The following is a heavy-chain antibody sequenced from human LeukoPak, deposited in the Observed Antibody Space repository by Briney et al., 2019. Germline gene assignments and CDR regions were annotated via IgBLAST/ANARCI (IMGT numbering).Heavy chain of an antibody. CDR3: ARMVSHVGNIHGGWFDP. J-gene: IGHJ5*02. D-gene: IGHD2-8*01. Sequence: PGGSLRLSCAASGFTFSSYDMHWVRQATGKGLEWVSAIGTAGDTYYPGSVKGRFTISRENAKNSLYLQMNSLRAGDTAVYYCARMVSHVGNIHGGWFDPWGQGTLVTVSS. CDR1: GFTFSSYD. CDR2: IGTAGDT. V-gene: IGHV3-13*01.